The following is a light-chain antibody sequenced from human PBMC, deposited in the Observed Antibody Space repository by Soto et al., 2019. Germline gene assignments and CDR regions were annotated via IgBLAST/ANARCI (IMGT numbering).Light chain of an antibody. V-gene: IGKV3-11*01. Sequence: EIVLTQSPATLSLSPGERATLSCRASQSVGRYLAWYQQKPGQAPRLLIYDTSNRATGIPARFFGSGSVTDFTLTIDSLEPEDFAVYYCQQRDNSPPRWTFGQGTKV. CDR1: QSVGRY. CDR3: QQRDNSPPRWT. CDR2: DTS. J-gene: IGKJ1*01.